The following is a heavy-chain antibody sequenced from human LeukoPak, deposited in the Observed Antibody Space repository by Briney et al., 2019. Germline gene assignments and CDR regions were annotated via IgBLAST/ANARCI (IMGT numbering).Heavy chain of an antibody. V-gene: IGHV5-51*01. CDR2: IYPGDSDT. Sequence: GESLKISCKGSGYSFTSYWIGWVRQMPGKGLEWMGIIYPGDSDTRYSPSFQGQVTISADKSISTAYLQWSSLKASDTAMYYCSRREADWVFGHYEHFDYWGQATMVTVSS. CDR1: GYSFTSYW. CDR3: SRREADWVFGHYEHFDY. J-gene: IGHJ4*02. D-gene: IGHD4-17*01.